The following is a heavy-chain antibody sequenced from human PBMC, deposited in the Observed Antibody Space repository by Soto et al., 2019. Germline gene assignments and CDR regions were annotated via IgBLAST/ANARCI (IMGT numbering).Heavy chain of an antibody. J-gene: IGHJ4*02. CDR1: GHTFTSYG. D-gene: IGHD3-22*01. V-gene: IGHV1-18*01. Sequence: ASVKVSCKASGHTFTSYGISWVRQAPGQGLEWMGWISAYNGNTNYAQKLQGRVTMTTDTSTSTAYMELRSLRPDDTAVYYCARGDYYDTTGGFSDYWGQGTLVTVSS. CDR2: ISAYNGNT. CDR3: ARGDYYDTTGGFSDY.